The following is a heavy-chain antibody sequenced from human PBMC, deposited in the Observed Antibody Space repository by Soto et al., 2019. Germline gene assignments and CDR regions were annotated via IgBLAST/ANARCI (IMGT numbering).Heavy chain of an antibody. CDR2: ISTYNGNT. Sequence: QVQLVQSGAEVKKPGASVKVSCKASGYTFTSYGISWVRQAPGQGLEWMGWISTYNGNTKYAQKLQGRVTMTAGTSTSTAYVELRSLRSDDTAVFCCARDMVRGVGSDFWGQGTLVTVSS. V-gene: IGHV1-18*01. J-gene: IGHJ4*02. CDR1: GYTFTSYG. D-gene: IGHD3-10*01. CDR3: ARDMVRGVGSDF.